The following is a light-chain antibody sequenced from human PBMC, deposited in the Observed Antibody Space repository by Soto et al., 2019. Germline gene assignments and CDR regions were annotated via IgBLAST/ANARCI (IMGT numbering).Light chain of an antibody. Sequence: MQRTQSPSSLSASVGARVTITCRARPGIRNDLGWYQQKPGKAPKRLIYAASSLQSGVPSRFSGSGSGTEFTLTISSLQSEDFAVYYCQQYNNWPSWTFGQGTEVDI. CDR3: QQYNNWPSWT. J-gene: IGKJ1*01. V-gene: IGKV1-17*01. CDR1: PGIRND. CDR2: AAS.